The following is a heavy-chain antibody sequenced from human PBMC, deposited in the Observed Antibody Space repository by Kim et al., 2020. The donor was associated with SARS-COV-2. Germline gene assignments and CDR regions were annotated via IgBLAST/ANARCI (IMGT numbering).Heavy chain of an antibody. CDR1: GFTFSSYE. CDR2: ISSSGSTI. CDR3: ASTPSKLELQSDYYYGMDV. D-gene: IGHD1-7*01. J-gene: IGHJ6*02. Sequence: GGSLRLSCAASGFTFSSYEMNWVRQAPGKGLEWVSYISSSGSTIYYADSVKGRFTISRDNAKNSLYLQMNSLRAEDTAVYYCASTPSKLELQSDYYYGMDVWGQGTTVTVSS. V-gene: IGHV3-48*03.